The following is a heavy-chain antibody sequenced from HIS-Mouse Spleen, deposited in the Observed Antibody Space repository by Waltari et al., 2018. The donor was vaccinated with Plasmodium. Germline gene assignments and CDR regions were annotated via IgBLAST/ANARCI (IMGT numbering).Heavy chain of an antibody. CDR1: GFTFSSYG. CDR3: AKDRRSSSWYVDY. CDR2: ISYDGMNK. Sequence: QVQLVESGGGVVQPGRSLRLSCAASGFTFSSYGMHWVRQAPGKGREWGAGISYDGMNKYYADSVEGRFTISRDNSKNTLYLQMNSLRAEDTAVYYCAKDRRSSSWYVDYWGQGTLVTVSS. D-gene: IGHD6-13*01. V-gene: IGHV3-30*18. J-gene: IGHJ4*02.